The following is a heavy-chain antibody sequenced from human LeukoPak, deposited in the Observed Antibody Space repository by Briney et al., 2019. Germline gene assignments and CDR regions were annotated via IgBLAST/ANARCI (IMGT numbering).Heavy chain of an antibody. V-gene: IGHV1-2*02. CDR2: INPNSGGT. CDR3: ARDQLMVYAILNYYYMDV. J-gene: IGHJ6*03. D-gene: IGHD2-8*01. Sequence: ASVKVSCKASGYNFNSYTMNWVRQAPGQGLEWMGWINPNSGGTDYAQKFQGRVTMTRDTSISTAYMELSRLRSDDTAVYYCARDQLMVYAILNYYYMDVWGKGTTVTVSS. CDR1: GYNFNSYT.